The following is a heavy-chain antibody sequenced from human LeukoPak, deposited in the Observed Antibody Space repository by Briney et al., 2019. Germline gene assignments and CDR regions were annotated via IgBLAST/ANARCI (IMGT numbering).Heavy chain of an antibody. Sequence: SETLSLTCTVSGGSISSYYWSWIRQPPGKGLEWIGYIYYSGSTNYNPSLKSRVTISLDTPKNQFSLKLSSVTAADTAVYYCARQDEYYGSESNWFDPWGQGTLVTVSS. CDR2: IYYSGST. D-gene: IGHD3-10*01. V-gene: IGHV4-59*08. CDR1: GGSISSYY. CDR3: ARQDEYYGSESNWFDP. J-gene: IGHJ5*02.